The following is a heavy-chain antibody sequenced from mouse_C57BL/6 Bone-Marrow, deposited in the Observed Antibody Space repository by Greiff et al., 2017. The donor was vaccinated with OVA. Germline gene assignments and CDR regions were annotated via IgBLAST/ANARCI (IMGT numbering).Heavy chain of an antibody. CDR3: ARWGYGRDY. CDR2: IDPSDSYT. CDR1: GYTFTSYW. J-gene: IGHJ2*01. Sequence: VQLQQSGAELVRPGTSVKLSCKASGYTFTSYWMHWVKQRPGQGLEWIGVIDPSDSYTNYNQKFKGEATLTVDTSSSTAYMQLSSLTSEDSAVYYCARWGYGRDYWGQGTTLTVSS. D-gene: IGHD1-1*01. V-gene: IGHV1-59*01.